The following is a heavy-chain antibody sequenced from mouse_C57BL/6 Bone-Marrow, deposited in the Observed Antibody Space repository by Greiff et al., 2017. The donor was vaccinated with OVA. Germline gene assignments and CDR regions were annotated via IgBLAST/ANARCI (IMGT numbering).Heavy chain of an antibody. CDR2: ISRGDSYT. CDR1: GFTFSSYC. CDR3: ARHFYYSNYGFDY. J-gene: IGHJ2*01. D-gene: IGHD2-5*01. Sequence: EVKRVESGADLVKPGGSLKLSCAASGFTFSSYCMSWVRQTPDKSLEWVATISRGDSYTYYPHSVKGRFTISRDNAKNTLYLQLSSLKSEDTAMDYCARHFYYSNYGFDYWGQGTTLTVSS. V-gene: IGHV5-6*01.